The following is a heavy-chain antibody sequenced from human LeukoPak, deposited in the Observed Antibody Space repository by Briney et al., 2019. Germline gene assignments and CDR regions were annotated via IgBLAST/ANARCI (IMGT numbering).Heavy chain of an antibody. J-gene: IGHJ4*02. CDR2: ISYDGSNT. V-gene: IGHV3-30*18. CDR1: GFTFSSYG. CDR3: AKWGDYDVLTGYYVSDF. D-gene: IGHD3-9*01. Sequence: PGRSLRLSCAASGFTFSSYGMHWVRQAPGKGLEWVAVISYDGSNTYYADSVKGRFTISRDNSKNTLYLQMNSLRAEDTAVYYCAKWGDYDVLTGYYVSDFWGQGTLVTVSS.